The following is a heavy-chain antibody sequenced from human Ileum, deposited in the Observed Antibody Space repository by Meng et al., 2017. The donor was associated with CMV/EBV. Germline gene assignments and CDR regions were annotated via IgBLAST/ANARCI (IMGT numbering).Heavy chain of an antibody. J-gene: IGHJ4*01. CDR3: AHRLPGVGSGWDSGVFDY. D-gene: IGHD2-15*01. CDR1: SGGG. V-gene: IGHV2-5*02. Sequence: SGGGMACIRQPPGKALECLGIIYWDDDKRYNPSLPSRLSITKDTSKNQVVLTMTNMDPVDTATYYCAHRLPGVGSGWDSGVFDYWGHGTLVTVSS. CDR2: IYWDDDK.